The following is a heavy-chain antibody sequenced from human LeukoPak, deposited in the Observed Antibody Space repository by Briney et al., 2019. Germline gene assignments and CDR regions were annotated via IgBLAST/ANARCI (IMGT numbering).Heavy chain of an antibody. CDR3: AKDSAMIRGVTPDH. CDR2: ISGSGGST. Sequence: GSLRLSCEASGFTFNNHAMNWVRQSPGKGLDWVSAISGSGGSTYYAGSVKGRFSISRDNSKNTLYLQMNSLRAEDTAIYYCAKDSAMIRGVTPDHWGQGTLVTVSS. V-gene: IGHV3-23*01. CDR1: GFTFNNHA. J-gene: IGHJ4*02. D-gene: IGHD3-10*01.